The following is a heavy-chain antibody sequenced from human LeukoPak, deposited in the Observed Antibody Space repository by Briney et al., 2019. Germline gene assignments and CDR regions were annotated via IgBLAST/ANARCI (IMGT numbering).Heavy chain of an antibody. J-gene: IGHJ4*02. D-gene: IGHD2-2*01. CDR1: GFTFSSYA. CDR2: ISGSGVST. CDR3: AKFNRQYCSSISCYGGFDY. Sequence: GGSLRLSCAASGFTFSSYAMSWVRQAPGKGLEWVSAISGSGVSTYYADSVKGRFTISRDNSKNTLYLQMNSLRAEDTAVYYCAKFNRQYCSSISCYGGFDYWGQGTLVTVSS. V-gene: IGHV3-23*01.